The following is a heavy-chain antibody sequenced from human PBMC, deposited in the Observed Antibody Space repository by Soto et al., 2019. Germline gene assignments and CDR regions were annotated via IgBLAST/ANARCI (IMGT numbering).Heavy chain of an antibody. Sequence: GGSLRLSCAASGFIFSNYAMSWVRQAPGKGLEWVSGISGSGSSTYYTDSVKGRFTISRDNSKNTLYLQMNSLRAEDTAIYFCAKAVGWRIRSDFDYWGQGTRVTVSS. CDR1: GFIFSNYA. V-gene: IGHV3-23*01. D-gene: IGHD6-19*01. CDR3: AKAVGWRIRSDFDY. J-gene: IGHJ4*02. CDR2: ISGSGSST.